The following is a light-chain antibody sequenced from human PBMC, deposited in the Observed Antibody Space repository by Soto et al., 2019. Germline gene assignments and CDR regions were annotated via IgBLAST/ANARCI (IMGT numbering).Light chain of an antibody. V-gene: IGKV1-39*01. J-gene: IGKJ5*01. Sequence: DIQMTQSPSSLSASVGDTVTIPCLSSQTITIYLNWYQQKPGKAPQSLIYAASNLQSGVPSRFSGSGSGTDFTLTISSLQPEDFATYYCQQSYSTPITFGQGTRLEIK. CDR1: QTITIY. CDR2: AAS. CDR3: QQSYSTPIT.